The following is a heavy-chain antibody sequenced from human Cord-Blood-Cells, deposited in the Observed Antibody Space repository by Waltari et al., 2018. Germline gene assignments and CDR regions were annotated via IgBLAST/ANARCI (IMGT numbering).Heavy chain of an antibody. Sequence: QVQLVQSGAEVKKPGASVKVSCKASGYTFTGYYMHWVRQAPGQGLEWMGGINPNSGGTNYAQKFQGWVPMTRDTSISTAYMELSRLRSDDTAVYYCARDPSIAVAGTGYFDYWGQGTLVTVSS. V-gene: IGHV1-2*04. CDR1: GYTFTGYY. CDR2: INPNSGGT. D-gene: IGHD6-19*01. CDR3: ARDPSIAVAGTGYFDY. J-gene: IGHJ4*02.